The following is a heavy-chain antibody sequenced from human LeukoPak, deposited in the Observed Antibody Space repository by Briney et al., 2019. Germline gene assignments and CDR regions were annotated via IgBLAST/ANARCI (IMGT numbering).Heavy chain of an antibody. CDR3: ARPGFPGRPGVGGMDV. J-gene: IGHJ6*04. V-gene: IGHV1-69*06. CDR1: GGTFSSYA. CDR2: IIPIFGTA. D-gene: IGHD3-3*01. Sequence: GASVKVSCKASGGTFSSYAISWVRQAPGQGLEWMGRIIPIFGTANYAQKFQGRVTVTADKSTSTAYMELSSLRSEDTAVYYCARPGFPGRPGVGGMDVWGKGTTVTVSS.